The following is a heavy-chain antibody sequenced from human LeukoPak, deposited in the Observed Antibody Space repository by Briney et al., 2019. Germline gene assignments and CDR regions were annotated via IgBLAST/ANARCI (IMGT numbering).Heavy chain of an antibody. D-gene: IGHD1-26*01. CDR1: GDSISTYY. CDR2: IYSSGNT. CDR3: ARLRWQLVGPYFDY. Sequence: PSETLSLTCSFSGDSISTYYWSWLRQSPGKGLEWIGHIYSSGNTDYNSSLKSRVTISVDTSKSQFSLRLSPVTATDTAVYYCARLRWQLVGPYFDYWGQGILVTVSS. V-gene: IGHV4-59*01. J-gene: IGHJ4*02.